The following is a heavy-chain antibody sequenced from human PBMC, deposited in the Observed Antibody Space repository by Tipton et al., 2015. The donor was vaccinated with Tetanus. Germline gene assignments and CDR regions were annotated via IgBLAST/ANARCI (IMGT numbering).Heavy chain of an antibody. CDR2: TSNGNT. J-gene: IGHJ5*02. CDR1: RGPISSYY. CDR3: ASHHQYDIHGYLIPFDP. Sequence: LRLSCTVSRGPISSYYWSWIRQPAGKGLEWVGHTSNGNTDYSTSLKSRVTLSVDLSKNQFSLQLRAVTAADTAVYYCASHHQYDIHGYLIPFDPWGQGTVVTVSS. D-gene: IGHD5-18*01. V-gene: IGHV4-4*07.